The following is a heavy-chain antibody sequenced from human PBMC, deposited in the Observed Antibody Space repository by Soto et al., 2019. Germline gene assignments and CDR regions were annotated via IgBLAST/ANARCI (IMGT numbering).Heavy chain of an antibody. D-gene: IGHD2-2*01. CDR2: IIPIFGTA. V-gene: IGHV1-69*13. CDR3: ARSATRDYYYYYYGMDV. CDR1: GGTFSSYA. Sequence: SVKVSCKASGGTFSSYAISWVRQAPGQGLEWMGGIIPIFGTANYAQKFQGRVTITADESTSTAYMELSSLRSEDTAVYYFARSATRDYYYYYYGMDVWGQGTTVTVSS. J-gene: IGHJ6*02.